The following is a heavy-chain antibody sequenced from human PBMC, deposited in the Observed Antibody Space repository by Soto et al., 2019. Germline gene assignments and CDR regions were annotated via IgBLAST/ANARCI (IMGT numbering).Heavy chain of an antibody. CDR1: GFTFSSYG. D-gene: IGHD6-13*01. CDR3: ARDGRIAATKGALYNRFDP. CDR2: ISYDGTNK. Sequence: QVQLVESGGGVVQPGRSLRLSCAASGFTFSSYGMHWVRQAPGKGLEWVAVISYDGTNKYYVDSVEGRFTISRDNSKNTLYLQINSLRAEDTAVYYCARDGRIAATKGALYNRFDPWGLGTLVTVSS. V-gene: IGHV3-30*03. J-gene: IGHJ5*02.